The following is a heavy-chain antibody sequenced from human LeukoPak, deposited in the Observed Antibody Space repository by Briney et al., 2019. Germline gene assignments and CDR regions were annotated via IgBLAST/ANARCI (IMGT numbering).Heavy chain of an antibody. Sequence: SVKVSCKTSGYTFTDYYMHWVRQAPGQGLEWMGGIIPIFGTANYAQKFQGRVTITADKSTSTAYMELSSLRSEDTAVYYCARDGDSGSYSDAFDIWGQGTMVTVSS. CDR2: IIPIFGTA. CDR1: GYTFTDYY. CDR3: ARDGDSGSYSDAFDI. V-gene: IGHV1-69*06. J-gene: IGHJ3*02. D-gene: IGHD1-26*01.